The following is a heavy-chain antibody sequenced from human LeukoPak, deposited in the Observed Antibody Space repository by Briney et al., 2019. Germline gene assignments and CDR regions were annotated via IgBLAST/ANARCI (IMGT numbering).Heavy chain of an antibody. D-gene: IGHD3-22*01. CDR3: ARHYYNSGYYFDY. J-gene: IGHJ4*02. CDR2: IYTSGST. V-gene: IGHV4-4*07. Sequence: PSETLSLTCTVSGGSISSYYWSWIRQPAGKGLEWIGRIYTSGSTDYNPSLKSRVTMSIDTSKNQFSLKLNSVTAADTAVYFCARHYYNSGYYFDYWGQGTLVTVSS. CDR1: GGSISSYY.